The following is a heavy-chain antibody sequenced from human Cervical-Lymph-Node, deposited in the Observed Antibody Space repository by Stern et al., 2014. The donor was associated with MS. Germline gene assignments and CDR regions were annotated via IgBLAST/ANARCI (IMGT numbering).Heavy chain of an antibody. CDR3: SRDADAYSLVFGY. Sequence: QVQLQESGPGLVKPLQTLSLTCAVTGGSISSAEYYWSWIRQSPGKGLEWMGYIHNSGTTYYNPSLKSRVTISVDTSKNQFSLKVRSVTAADTAVYYCSRDADAYSLVFGYWGRGTLVTVSS. CDR2: IHNSGTT. D-gene: IGHD5-24*01. V-gene: IGHV4-30-4*01. J-gene: IGHJ4*02. CDR1: GGSISSAEYY.